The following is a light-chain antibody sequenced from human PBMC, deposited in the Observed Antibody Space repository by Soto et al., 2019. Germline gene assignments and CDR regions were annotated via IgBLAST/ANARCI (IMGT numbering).Light chain of an antibody. Sequence: EIVLTQSPGTLSLSPGERGTLSCRASQSVSSSYLAWYQQKPGQAPRLLIYGASSRATGIPDRFSGSGSGTNFTLTISRLEPEDFAVYYCQQYGSSPWTFGQGPKVDIK. V-gene: IGKV3-20*01. CDR2: GAS. CDR1: QSVSSSY. J-gene: IGKJ1*01. CDR3: QQYGSSPWT.